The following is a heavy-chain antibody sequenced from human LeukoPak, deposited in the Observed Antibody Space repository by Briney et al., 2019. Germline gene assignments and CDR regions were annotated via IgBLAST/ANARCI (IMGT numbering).Heavy chain of an antibody. J-gene: IGHJ5*02. CDR1: GGSISSYY. CDR2: IYYSGSN. D-gene: IGHD5-18*01. Sequence: SETLSLTCTVSGGSISSYYWSWIRQPPGKGLEWIGYIYYSGSNNYNPSLKSRVPISVDTSKNQFSLKLSSVTAADTAVYYCARGRGYSYGYWFDPWGQGTLVTVSS. V-gene: IGHV4-59*01. CDR3: ARGRGYSYGYWFDP.